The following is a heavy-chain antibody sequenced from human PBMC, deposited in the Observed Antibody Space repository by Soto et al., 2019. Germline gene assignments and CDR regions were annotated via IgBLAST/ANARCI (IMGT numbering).Heavy chain of an antibody. CDR3: ARALGESHPPPVFDP. Sequence: LSLTCAVSSGSISSSNWWSWVRQPPGKGLEWIGEIYHSGSTNYNPSLKSRVTISVDKSKNQFSLKLSSVTAADTAVYYCARALGESHPPPVFDPWGQGTLVTVS. V-gene: IGHV4-4*02. D-gene: IGHD3-10*01. J-gene: IGHJ5*02. CDR2: IYHSGST. CDR1: SGSISSSNW.